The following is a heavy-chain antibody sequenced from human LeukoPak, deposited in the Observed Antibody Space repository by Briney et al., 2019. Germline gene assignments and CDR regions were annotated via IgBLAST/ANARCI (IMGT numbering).Heavy chain of an antibody. V-gene: IGHV1-69*04. CDR2: IIPIFGIA. Sequence: SVKVSCKASGGTFSSYAISWVRQAPGQGLEWMGRIIPIFGIANYAQKFQGRVTITADKSTSTAYMELSSLRSEDTAVYYCASLAVAAPSHFDYWGQGTLVTVSS. D-gene: IGHD6-19*01. CDR1: GGTFSSYA. J-gene: IGHJ4*02. CDR3: ASLAVAAPSHFDY.